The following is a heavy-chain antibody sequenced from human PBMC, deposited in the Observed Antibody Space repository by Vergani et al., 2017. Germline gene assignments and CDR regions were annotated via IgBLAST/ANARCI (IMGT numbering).Heavy chain of an antibody. Sequence: EVPLVETGGGLIQPGGSLRLSCAASGFPVSSNYMSWVRQAPGKGLEWVSVIYSGGSTYYADSVKGRFTSSRDNSKNTLYLPMTSLRAEDTAVYYCARVVDEYSDIGYEGGPEGDYYYYYIDFWDRGTTVTVSS. CDR3: ARVVDEYSDIGYEGGPEGDYYYYYIDF. V-gene: IGHV3-53*02. D-gene: IGHD5-12*01. J-gene: IGHJ6*03. CDR1: GFPVSSNY. CDR2: IYSGGST.